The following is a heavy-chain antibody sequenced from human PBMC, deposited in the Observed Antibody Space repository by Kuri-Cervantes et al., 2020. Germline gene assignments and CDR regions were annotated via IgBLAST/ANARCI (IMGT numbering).Heavy chain of an antibody. CDR2: ISSGGST. CDR1: GFTVNSNY. CDR3: AKGLAAAGTVLDY. J-gene: IGHJ4*02. Sequence: GESLKISCAASGFTVNSNYMSWVRQAPGKGLEWVSLISSGGSTYHADSVKGRFTISRDNSKNTLYLQMNSLRAEDTAVYYCAKGLAAAGTVLDYWGQGTLVTVSS. D-gene: IGHD6-13*01. V-gene: IGHV3-53*05.